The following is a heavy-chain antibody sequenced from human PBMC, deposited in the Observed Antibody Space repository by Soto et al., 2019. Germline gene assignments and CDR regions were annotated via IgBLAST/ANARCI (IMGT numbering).Heavy chain of an antibody. Sequence: PGGSLRLSCAVSGFTFSNYWMHWVRQAPGKGPEWVANIKVDGSDKYYVDSVRGRFTISRDNAKNSLYLQMNSLRADDTAVYYCARSNGYLDYWGQGTLVTVSS. V-gene: IGHV3-7*01. D-gene: IGHD2-8*01. CDR1: GFTFSNYW. CDR2: IKVDGSDK. CDR3: ARSNGYLDY. J-gene: IGHJ4*02.